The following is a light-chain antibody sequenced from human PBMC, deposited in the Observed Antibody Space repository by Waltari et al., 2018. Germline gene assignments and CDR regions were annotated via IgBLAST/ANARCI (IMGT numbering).Light chain of an antibody. J-gene: IGKJ5*01. V-gene: IGKV1-9*01. Sequence: IQLTQSPSSLSASVGDRVNITCRASQGISSYLAWYQQKPGKAPKLLIYAASTLQSGVPSRFSGSGSGTDFTLTISSLQPEDFATYYCQQLNSYPLTFGQGTRLEIK. CDR1: QGISSY. CDR2: AAS. CDR3: QQLNSYPLT.